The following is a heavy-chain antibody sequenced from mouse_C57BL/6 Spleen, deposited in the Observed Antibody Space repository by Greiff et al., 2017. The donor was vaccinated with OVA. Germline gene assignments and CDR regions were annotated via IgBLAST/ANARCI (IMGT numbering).Heavy chain of an antibody. CDR3: ARTPYYDYDYYAMDY. V-gene: IGHV2-2*01. D-gene: IGHD2-4*01. CDR1: GFSLTSYG. CDR2: IWSGGST. Sequence: VMLVESGPGLVQPSQSLSITCTVSGFSLTSYGVHWVRQSPGKGLEWLGVIWSGGSTDYNAAFISRLSISKDNSKSQVFFKMNSLQADDTAIYYCARTPYYDYDYYAMDYWGQGTSVTVSS. J-gene: IGHJ4*01.